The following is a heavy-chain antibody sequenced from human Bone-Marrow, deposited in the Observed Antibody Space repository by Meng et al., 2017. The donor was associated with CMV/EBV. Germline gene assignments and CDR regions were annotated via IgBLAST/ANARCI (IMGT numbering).Heavy chain of an antibody. V-gene: IGHV1-2*02. CDR2: INPNSGGT. Sequence: ASVKVSCKASGYTFTGYYMHWVRQDPGQGLEWMGWINPNSGGTNYAQKFQGRVTMTRDTSISTAYMELSRLRSDDTAVYYCSRDKVVGATSYDAFDIWGQGTMVTVSS. J-gene: IGHJ3*02. D-gene: IGHD1-26*01. CDR1: GYTFTGYY. CDR3: SRDKVVGATSYDAFDI.